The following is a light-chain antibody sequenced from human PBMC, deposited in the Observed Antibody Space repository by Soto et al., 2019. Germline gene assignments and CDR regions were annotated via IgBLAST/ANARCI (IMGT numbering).Light chain of an antibody. J-gene: IGLJ1*01. V-gene: IGLV2-14*01. CDR1: SSDVGGYNY. Sequence: QSVLTQPASVSGSPGQSITISCTGTSSDVGGYNYVSWYQQHPGKAPKLMIYDVSNRPSGVSNRFSGSKSGNTASLTISGLQAEDEADDYCSSDTSSSTLGGVFGTGTKLTVL. CDR2: DVS. CDR3: SSDTSSSTLGGV.